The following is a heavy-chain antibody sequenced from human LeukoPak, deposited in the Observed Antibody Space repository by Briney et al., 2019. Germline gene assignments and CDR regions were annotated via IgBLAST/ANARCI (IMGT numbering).Heavy chain of an antibody. D-gene: IGHD3-22*01. CDR3: ATEDSSGYYFDY. CDR2: FDPEDGET. CDR1: GYTLTELS. J-gene: IGHJ4*02. V-gene: IGHV1-24*01. Sequence: ASVKVSCKVSGYTLTELSMHWVRQAPGKGLEGMGGFDPEDGETIYAQKFQGRVTMTEDTSTDTAYMELSSLRSEDTAVYYCATEDSSGYYFDYWGQGTLVTVSS.